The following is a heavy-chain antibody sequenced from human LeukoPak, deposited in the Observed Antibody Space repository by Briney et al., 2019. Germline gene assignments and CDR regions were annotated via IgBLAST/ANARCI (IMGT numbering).Heavy chain of an antibody. D-gene: IGHD1-26*01. Sequence: ASVKVSCKASGYTFTSYGISWVRQAPGQGLEWMGWISAYNGNTNYAQKLQGRVTMTTDTSTSTAYMELRSLRSEDTAVYYCATDTSRRELSGDAFDIWGQGTMVTVSS. CDR3: ATDTSRRELSGDAFDI. CDR1: GYTFTSYG. V-gene: IGHV1-18*01. CDR2: ISAYNGNT. J-gene: IGHJ3*02.